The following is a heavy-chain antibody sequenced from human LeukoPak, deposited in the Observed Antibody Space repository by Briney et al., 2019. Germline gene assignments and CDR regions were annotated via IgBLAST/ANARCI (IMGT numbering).Heavy chain of an antibody. Sequence: ASVKVSCKASGYTFTSNYMHWVRQAAGQGLEWMGIINPSGGITSYAQKFQGRVTMTRDTSTGTVYMELSSLRSEDTAVYYCARGARLLGGFDYWGQGTLVTVSS. CDR2: INPSGGIT. V-gene: IGHV1-46*03. D-gene: IGHD6-6*01. CDR1: GYTFTSNY. J-gene: IGHJ4*02. CDR3: ARGARLLGGFDY.